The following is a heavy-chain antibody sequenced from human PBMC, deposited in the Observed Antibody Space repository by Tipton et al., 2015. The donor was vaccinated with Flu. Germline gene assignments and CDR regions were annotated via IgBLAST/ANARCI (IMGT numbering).Heavy chain of an antibody. CDR2: ISDSGKT. J-gene: IGHJ4*02. D-gene: IGHD3-10*01. CDR3: AREIGGYNYLDF. V-gene: IGHV4-31*03. CDR1: GVSISSSGYY. Sequence: TLSLTCSVSGVSISSSGYYWTWIRQQPGMGLEWMGYISDSGKTYYNPSLNSRVTISLDTSKNQFSLVMNSVTTADTAVYYCAREIGGYNYLDFWGQGTLFIVTS.